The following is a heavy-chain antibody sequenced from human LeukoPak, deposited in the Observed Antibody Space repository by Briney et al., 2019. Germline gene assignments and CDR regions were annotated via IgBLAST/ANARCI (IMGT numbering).Heavy chain of an antibody. CDR3: ASGAPRSGFY. D-gene: IGHD5-18*01. J-gene: IGHJ4*02. V-gene: IGHV4-61*02. CDR2: IYTSGST. CDR1: GGSISSGSYY. Sequence: SQTLPLTCTVSGGSISSGSYYWSWIRQPAGKGLEWIGRIYTSGSTNYNPSLKSRVTISIDTSKNQFSLKLSSVTAADTAVYYCASGAPRSGFYWGQGTLVTVSS.